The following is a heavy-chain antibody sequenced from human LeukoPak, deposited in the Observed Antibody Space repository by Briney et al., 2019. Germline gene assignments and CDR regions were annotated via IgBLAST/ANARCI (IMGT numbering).Heavy chain of an antibody. Sequence: GASVKVSCKASGGTFSSYAISWVRQAPGQGLEWMGRIIPILGIANYAQKFQGRVTITADKSTSTAYMELSSLRSEDTAVYYCARERPGYYDSPVWGQGTLVTVSS. V-gene: IGHV1-69*04. CDR1: GGTFSSYA. CDR2: IIPILGIA. J-gene: IGHJ4*02. CDR3: ARERPGYYDSPV. D-gene: IGHD3-22*01.